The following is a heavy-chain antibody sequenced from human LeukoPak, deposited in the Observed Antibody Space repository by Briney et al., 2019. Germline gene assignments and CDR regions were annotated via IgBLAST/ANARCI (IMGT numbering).Heavy chain of an antibody. V-gene: IGHV1-2*02. Sequence: ASVKVSCKASGYTFTYYYMHWVRQAPGQGLEWMGWINPNSGGTNYAQKFQGRVTMTRDTSISTAYMEVSRLTSDDTAVYYCARDATARDYSNSDYWGQGTLVIVSS. CDR3: ARDATARDYSNSDY. CDR1: GYTFTYYY. J-gene: IGHJ4*02. CDR2: INPNSGGT. D-gene: IGHD4-11*01.